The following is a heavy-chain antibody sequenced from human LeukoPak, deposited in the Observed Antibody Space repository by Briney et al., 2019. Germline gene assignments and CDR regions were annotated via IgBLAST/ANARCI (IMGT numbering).Heavy chain of an antibody. D-gene: IGHD2-15*01. CDR2: MNPNSGNT. CDR3: ARGDEAYCSGGSCYPSY. Sequence: ASVKVSCKASGYTFTSYDINWVRQATGQGLEWMGWMNPNSGNTGYAQKFQGRVTMTRNTSISTAYMELSSLRSEDTAVYYCARGDEAYCSGGSCYPSYWGQGTQVTVSS. CDR1: GYTFTSYD. V-gene: IGHV1-8*01. J-gene: IGHJ4*02.